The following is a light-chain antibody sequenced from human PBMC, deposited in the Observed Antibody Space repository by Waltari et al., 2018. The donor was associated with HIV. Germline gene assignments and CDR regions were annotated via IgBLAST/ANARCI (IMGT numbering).Light chain of an antibody. CDR1: TLPTQS. CDR3: QSTDSSGTYVI. J-gene: IGLJ2*01. Sequence: SYELTQPPSVSVSPGQTARITCSGDTLPTQSAFWYQQKPGKAPVLVMYKDSERPSGIPERFSGSSSGTQVTLTVSGVQAEDEAAYYCQSTDSSGTYVIFGGGTKLTVL. V-gene: IGLV3-25*03. CDR2: KDS.